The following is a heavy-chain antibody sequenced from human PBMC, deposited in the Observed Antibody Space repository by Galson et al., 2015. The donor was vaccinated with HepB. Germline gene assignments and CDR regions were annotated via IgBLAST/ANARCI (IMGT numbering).Heavy chain of an antibody. CDR1: GGTFSSYA. D-gene: IGHD2-21*02. CDR3: ARDSCGGDCYLLNAFDI. CDR2: IIPIFGTA. J-gene: IGHJ3*02. Sequence: SVKVSCKASGGTFSSYAISWVRQAPGQGLEWMGGIIPIFGTANYAQKFQGRVTITADESTSTAYMELSSLRSEDTAVYYCARDSCGGDCYLLNAFDIWGQGTMVTVSS. V-gene: IGHV1-69*13.